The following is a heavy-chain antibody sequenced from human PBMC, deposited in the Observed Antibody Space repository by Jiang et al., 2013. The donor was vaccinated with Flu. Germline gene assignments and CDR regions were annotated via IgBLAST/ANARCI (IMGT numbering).Heavy chain of an antibody. J-gene: IGHJ4*02. CDR1: IHLNGYT. CDR2: ISPRSDSI. CDR3: AKGHGPGSWLVDY. V-gene: IGHV3-48*02. Sequence: GGSRETLLYNLWIHLNGYTMNWIRQTPRKGLEWISFISPRSDSIFYADSVEGRFTISRDNAKNSVYLQINNLRDEDTAVYHCAKGHGPGSWLVDYWGQGTLGHRLL. D-gene: IGHD3-10*01.